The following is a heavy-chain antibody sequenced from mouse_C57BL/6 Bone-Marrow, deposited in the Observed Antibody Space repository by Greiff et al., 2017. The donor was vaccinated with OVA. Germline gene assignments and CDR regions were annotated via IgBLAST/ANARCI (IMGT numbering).Heavy chain of an antibody. CDR2: KSYDGST. Sequence: DVQLQESGPGLVKPSQSLSLTCSVTGYSITSGYYWNWIRQFPGNKLEWMGYKSYDGSTNSNPSLKNRISITRDTSKNQFFLKLNSVTTEDTATYYCARKSITTVVAQDMDYWGQGTSVTVSS. CDR3: ARKSITTVVAQDMDY. CDR1: GYSITSGYY. V-gene: IGHV3-6*01. J-gene: IGHJ4*01. D-gene: IGHD1-1*01.